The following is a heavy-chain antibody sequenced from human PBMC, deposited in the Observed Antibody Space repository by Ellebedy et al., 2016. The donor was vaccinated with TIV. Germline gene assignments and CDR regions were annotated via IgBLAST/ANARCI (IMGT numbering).Heavy chain of an antibody. J-gene: IGHJ3*01. CDR2: ISDSGGKT. CDR1: GLTFNTNA. CDR3: VTTSPALGSFDF. V-gene: IGHV3-23*01. Sequence: GESLKISCAASGLTFNTNAMSWVRQAPGKGLEYLSFISDSGGKTLYPDSVRGRFTVSRDNSKNTLYLQMHSLRHEDSAVYYCVTTSPALGSFDFWGQGTMVTVSS. D-gene: IGHD2-15*01.